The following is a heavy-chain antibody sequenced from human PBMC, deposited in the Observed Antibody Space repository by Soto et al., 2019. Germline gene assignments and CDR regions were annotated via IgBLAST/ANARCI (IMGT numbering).Heavy chain of an antibody. CDR3: AKGSCSSTSCYDADYYYMDV. CDR1: GFTFSSYA. CDR2: ISGSGGST. J-gene: IGHJ6*03. D-gene: IGHD2-2*01. V-gene: IGHV3-23*01. Sequence: GGSLRLSCAASGFTFSSYAMSWVRQAPGKGLEWVSAISGSGGSTYYADSVKGRFTISRDNSKNTLYLQMNSLRAEDTAVYYCAKGSCSSTSCYDADYYYMDVWGKGTTVTVSS.